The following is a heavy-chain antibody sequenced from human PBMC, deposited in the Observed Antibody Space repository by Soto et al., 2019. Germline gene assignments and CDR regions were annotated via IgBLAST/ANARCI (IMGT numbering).Heavy chain of an antibody. CDR2: INHSGTT. CDR3: ARRRYFDWLSPFDY. CDR1: GGSLSSYY. J-gene: IGHJ4*02. D-gene: IGHD3-9*01. Sequence: SETLSLTCAVYGGSLSSYYWSWIRQPPGKGLEWIGEINHSGTTNYNPSLKSRVTISVDTSKNQFSLNLSSVTAADTAVYYCARRRYFDWLSPFDYWGQGTLVTVSS. V-gene: IGHV4-34*01.